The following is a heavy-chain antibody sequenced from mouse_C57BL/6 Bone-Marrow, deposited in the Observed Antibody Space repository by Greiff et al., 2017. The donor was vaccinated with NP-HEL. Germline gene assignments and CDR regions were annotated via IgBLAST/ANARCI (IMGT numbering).Heavy chain of an antibody. CDR3: AREEIYYGSSYDAMDY. CDR2: INPSTGGT. J-gene: IGHJ3*01. V-gene: IGHV1-42*01. Sequence: EVKLQQSGPELVKPGASVKISCKASGYSFTGYYMNWVKQSPEKSLEWIGEINPSTGGTTYNQKFKAKATLTVDKSSSTAYMQLKSLTSEDSAVYYCAREEIYYGSSYDAMDYWGQGTLVTVSA. D-gene: IGHD1-1*01. CDR1: GYSFTGYY.